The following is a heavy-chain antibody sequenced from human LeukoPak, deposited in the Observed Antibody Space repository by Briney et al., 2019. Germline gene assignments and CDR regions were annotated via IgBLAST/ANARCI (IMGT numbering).Heavy chain of an antibody. V-gene: IGHV1-18*01. CDR3: ARDQSLVAYSSTWFDY. CDR2: ISTYNGDT. CDR1: GYTFNTDG. Sequence: ASVKVSCKASGYTFNTDGISWVRQAPGQGLEWMAWISTYNGDTNYAQNLQGRVTITKDTSTSTVYMELRSLTSDDTAVYYCARDQSLVAYSSTWFDYWGQGTPVTVSS. D-gene: IGHD6-13*01. J-gene: IGHJ4*02.